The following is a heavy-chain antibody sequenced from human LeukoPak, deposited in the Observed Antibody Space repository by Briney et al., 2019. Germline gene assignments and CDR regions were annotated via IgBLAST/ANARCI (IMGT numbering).Heavy chain of an antibody. D-gene: IGHD3-10*01. CDR3: AKDIGSYYDY. Sequence: GGSLRLSCAASGFTFSSYEMNWVRQAPGKGLEWVTFIQYDGSKKYYADSVKGRFTISRDNSKNTLYLEMNSLRAEDTAVYYCAKDIGSYYDYWGQGILVTVSS. CDR1: GFTFSSYE. CDR2: IQYDGSKK. V-gene: IGHV3-30*02. J-gene: IGHJ4*02.